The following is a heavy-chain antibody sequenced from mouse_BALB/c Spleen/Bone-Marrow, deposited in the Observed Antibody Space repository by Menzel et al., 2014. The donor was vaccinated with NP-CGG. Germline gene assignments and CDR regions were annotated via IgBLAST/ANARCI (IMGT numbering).Heavy chain of an antibody. CDR1: GYTFTSYY. CDR3: ARGSSFDY. V-gene: IGHV1S56*01. Sequence: VQLQQSGPELVKPGASVRISCTASGYTFTSYYIHWVKQRPGQGLEWIGWIYPGNVNTKYNDKFKGKATLTADKSYNTAYVQLSSLTSEYTAVYFCARGSSFDYLGQGTTLAVST. CDR2: IYPGNVNT. J-gene: IGHJ2*01. D-gene: IGHD1-1*01.